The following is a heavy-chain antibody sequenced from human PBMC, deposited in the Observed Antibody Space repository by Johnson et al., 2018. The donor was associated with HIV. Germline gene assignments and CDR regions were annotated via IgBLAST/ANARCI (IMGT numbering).Heavy chain of an antibody. CDR2: ISYDGSNK. Sequence: QVQLVESGGGVVQPGGSLRLSCAASGFTFDDYAMHWVRQAPGKGLEWVAIISYDGSNKYYADSVKGRFTISRDNSKNTLYLQMNSLRAEDTAVYYCARDPLAVAGTPPSGAFDIWGQGTMVTVSS. CDR1: GFTFDDYA. D-gene: IGHD6-19*01. J-gene: IGHJ3*02. V-gene: IGHV3-30*04. CDR3: ARDPLAVAGTPPSGAFDI.